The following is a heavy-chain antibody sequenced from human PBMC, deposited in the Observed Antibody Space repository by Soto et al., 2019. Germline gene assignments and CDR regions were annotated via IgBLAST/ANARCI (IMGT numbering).Heavy chain of an antibody. D-gene: IGHD4-17*01. Sequence: EVQLVESGGGLVKPGGSLRVSCAASGFSVDNAWMNWVRQAPGKGLEWVGRIKSKSEGGTIDYAAPVRARFTISRDDSENMLYLQMNSLKTEDTAVYYCTIDRDDYGDYAVGSWGQGTLVIVSS. J-gene: IGHJ5*02. V-gene: IGHV3-15*01. CDR2: IKSKSEGGTI. CDR1: GFSVDNAW. CDR3: TIDRDDYGDYAVGS.